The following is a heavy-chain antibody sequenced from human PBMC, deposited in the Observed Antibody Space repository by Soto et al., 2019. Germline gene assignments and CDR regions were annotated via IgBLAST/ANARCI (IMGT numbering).Heavy chain of an antibody. J-gene: IGHJ6*02. CDR3: ARVPGYYYYGMDV. V-gene: IGHV1-2*02. CDR2: INPNSGGT. Sequence: ASVKVSCKASGYTFTGYYMHWVRQAPGQGLEWMGWINPNSGGTNYAQKFQGRVTMTRDTSISTAYMELSRLRSDDTAVYYCARVPGYYYYGMDVWGQGTTVTVYS. CDR1: GYTFTGYY.